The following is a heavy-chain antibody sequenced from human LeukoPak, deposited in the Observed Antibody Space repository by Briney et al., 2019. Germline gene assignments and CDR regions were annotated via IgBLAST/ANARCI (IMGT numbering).Heavy chain of an antibody. CDR3: ADAGDSIRYYYGMDV. D-gene: IGHD3-9*01. CDR1: GGSFSGYY. J-gene: IGHJ6*02. Sequence: PSETLSLTCAVYGGSFSGYYWSWIRQPPGKGLEWIGEINHSGSTNYNPSLKSRVTISVDTSKNQFSLKLSSVTAADTAVYYCADAGDSIRYYYGMDVWGQGTTVTVSS. V-gene: IGHV4-34*01. CDR2: INHSGST.